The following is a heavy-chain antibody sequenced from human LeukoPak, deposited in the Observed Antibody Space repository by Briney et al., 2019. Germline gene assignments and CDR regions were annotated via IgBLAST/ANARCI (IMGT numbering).Heavy chain of an antibody. CDR3: ARPLGATTPWGFDY. J-gene: IGHJ4*02. CDR1: GGSISSSSYY. D-gene: IGHD1-26*01. CDR2: IYYSGST. Sequence: SETLSLTCTVSGGSISSSSYYWGWIRQPPGKGLEWIGSIYYSGSTYYNPSLKSRVTISVDTSKNQFSLKLSSVTAADTAVYYCARPLGATTPWGFDYWGQGTLVTVSS. V-gene: IGHV4-39*01.